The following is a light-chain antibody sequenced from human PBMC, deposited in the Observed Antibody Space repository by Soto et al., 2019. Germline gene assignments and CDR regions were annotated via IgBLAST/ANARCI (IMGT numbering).Light chain of an antibody. Sequence: QAVVTQPASVSGSPGQSITISCTGTSSDVGSYNLVSWYQQHPGKAPKVMIYEVSKRPSGVSDRFSGSKSGNTASLTLSGLQAEDEADYYCCSYAGSYTWVFGGGTKVTVL. CDR3: CSYAGSYTWV. J-gene: IGLJ3*02. CDR2: EVS. CDR1: SSDVGSYNL. V-gene: IGLV2-23*02.